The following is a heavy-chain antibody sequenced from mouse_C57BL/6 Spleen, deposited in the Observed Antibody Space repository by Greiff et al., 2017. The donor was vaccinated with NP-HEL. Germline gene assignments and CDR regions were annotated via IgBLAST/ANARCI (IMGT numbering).Heavy chain of an antibody. CDR1: GYTFTSYW. D-gene: IGHD1-1*01. CDR3: ARGYYGSSYPFAY. J-gene: IGHJ3*01. Sequence: QVQLQQPGAELVKPGASVKMSCKASGYTFTSYWITWVKQRPGQGLEWIGDIYPGSGSTNYNEKFKSKATLTVDTSSSTAYMQLSSLTSEDSAVYYCARGYYGSSYPFAYWGQGTLVTVSA. CDR2: IYPGSGST. V-gene: IGHV1-55*01.